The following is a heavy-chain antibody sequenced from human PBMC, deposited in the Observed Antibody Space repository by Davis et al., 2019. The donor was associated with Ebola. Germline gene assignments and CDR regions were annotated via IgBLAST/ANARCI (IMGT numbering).Heavy chain of an antibody. CDR1: GPTSRTYD. V-gene: IGHV3-30*03. CDR3: VREIRGYYGAY. D-gene: IGHD1-26*01. Sequence: PGRSLRLSCAASGPTSRTYDTNWVRQAPGKGLEWVAMILYDGRDAYYADSVKGRFTISRDDSKNTLFLQMNILGSEDTAVYYCVREIRGYYGAYWGQGTLVTVSS. CDR2: ILYDGRDA. J-gene: IGHJ4*02.